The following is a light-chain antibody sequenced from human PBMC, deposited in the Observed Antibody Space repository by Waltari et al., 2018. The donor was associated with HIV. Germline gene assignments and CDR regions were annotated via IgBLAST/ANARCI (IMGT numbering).Light chain of an antibody. CDR3: QQSYITPLT. CDR2: SAS. J-gene: IGKJ3*01. CDR1: QNIGNY. V-gene: IGKV1-39*01. Sequence: DIQLTQSPSFLSASIADRVTISCRASQNIGNYVNWYQQKPGEAPQFLLSSASTLQSGVPSRFSVSGSGTDFTLSISSLQPEDFATYYCQQSYITPLTFGPGTKVDVK.